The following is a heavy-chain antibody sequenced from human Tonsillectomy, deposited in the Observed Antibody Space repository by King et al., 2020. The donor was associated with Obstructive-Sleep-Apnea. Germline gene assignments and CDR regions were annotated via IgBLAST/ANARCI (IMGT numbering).Heavy chain of an antibody. J-gene: IGHJ4*02. CDR3: AKDRMTLRRGIWYQIAFDY. D-gene: IGHD6-13*01. V-gene: IGHV3-23*04. Sequence: QLVQSGGGLVQPGGSLRLSCAASGFSFSSYAMSWVRQAPGKGLEWVSVISGSGGSTNYADSVKGRFTISRDNSKNTLYLQMNTLRADDTAVYYCAKDRMTLRRGIWYQIAFDYWGPGTLVTVSP. CDR1: GFSFSSYA. CDR2: ISGSGGST.